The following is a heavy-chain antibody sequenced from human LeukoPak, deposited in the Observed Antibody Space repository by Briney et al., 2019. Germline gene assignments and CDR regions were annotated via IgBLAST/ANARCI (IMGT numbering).Heavy chain of an antibody. CDR2: IYYSGST. J-gene: IGHJ5*02. CDR1: GGSISSYY. Sequence: SETLSLTCTVSGGSISSYYWSWIRQPPGKGLEWIGYIYYSGSTNYNPSLKSRVTISVDTSKNQFSLRLSSVTAADTAVYYCARDGSWGIAVAGTSNWFDPWGQGTLVTVSS. CDR3: ARDGSWGIAVAGTSNWFDP. D-gene: IGHD6-19*01. V-gene: IGHV4-59*12.